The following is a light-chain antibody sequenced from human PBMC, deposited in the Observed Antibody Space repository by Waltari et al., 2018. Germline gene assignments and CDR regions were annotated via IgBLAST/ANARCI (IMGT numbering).Light chain of an antibody. V-gene: IGLV1-51*01. CDR3: GTCISSIGVV. CDR1: TTNIGANR. Sequence: QSLSQPPASVSAPPGREAIISGAGSTTNIGANRVNWYQQLPGTAPKLLIYGNNKPPSGPADRFAGSTAATAAILITTGHPADDAADYYCGTCISSIGVVFGGGTKLTVL. CDR2: GNN. J-gene: IGLJ3*02.